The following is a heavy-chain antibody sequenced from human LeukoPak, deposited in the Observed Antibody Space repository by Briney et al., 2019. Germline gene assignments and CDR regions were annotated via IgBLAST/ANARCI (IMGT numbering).Heavy chain of an antibody. D-gene: IGHD4-23*01. CDR2: IYYSGNS. CDR1: GGSISSGDYY. Sequence: PSQTLSLTCTVPGGSISSGDYYWSWIRQPPGKGLEWIGYIYYSGNSYYNPSLKSRVNISVDTSKNQFSLMLSSLTAADTAVYYCARAGGHYGGNDYFDYWGQGTLVTVSS. V-gene: IGHV4-30-4*01. J-gene: IGHJ4*02. CDR3: ARAGGHYGGNDYFDY.